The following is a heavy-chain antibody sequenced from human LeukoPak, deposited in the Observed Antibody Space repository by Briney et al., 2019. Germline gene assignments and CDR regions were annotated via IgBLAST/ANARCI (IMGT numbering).Heavy chain of an antibody. V-gene: IGHV3-66*01. CDR1: GVTVSSNY. CDR2: IYRGSDT. Sequence: PGGSLRLSCAASGVTVSSNYMTWVRQAPGKGLEWVSLIYRGSDTYFADSVKGRFTISTDNSNNTLYLLMSNLRPEDTAVYYCARGNWYFDLWGRGTLVTVSS. J-gene: IGHJ2*01. CDR3: ARGNWYFDL.